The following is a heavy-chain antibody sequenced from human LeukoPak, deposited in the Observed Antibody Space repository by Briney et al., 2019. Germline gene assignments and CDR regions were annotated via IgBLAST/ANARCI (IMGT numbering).Heavy chain of an antibody. V-gene: IGHV4-59*08. CDR3: ARLEGKVAASNCFDP. Sequence: SETLSLTCTVSGGSISRYYWSWIRQPPGKRLEWIGYIHYSGSTNYNPSLKSRVTISVDTSKNQFSLKLSSVTAADTAVYYCARLEGKVAASNCFDPWGQGTLVTVSS. CDR1: GGSISRYY. J-gene: IGHJ5*02. CDR2: IHYSGST. D-gene: IGHD2-15*01.